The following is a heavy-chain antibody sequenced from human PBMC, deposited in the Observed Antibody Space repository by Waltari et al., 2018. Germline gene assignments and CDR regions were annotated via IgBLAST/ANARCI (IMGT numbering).Heavy chain of an antibody. CDR1: GGSISSSSYY. CDR2: IYYSGST. D-gene: IGHD6-13*01. CDR3: ARAPEGPNDQQPSDAFDI. V-gene: IGHV4-39*07. J-gene: IGHJ3*02. Sequence: QLQLQESGPGLVKPSETLSLTCTVSGGSISSSSYYWGWIRQPPGKGLEWIGSIYYSGSTYYNPSLKSRVTISVDTSKNQFSLKLSSVTAADTAVYYCARAPEGPNDQQPSDAFDIWGQGTMVTVSS.